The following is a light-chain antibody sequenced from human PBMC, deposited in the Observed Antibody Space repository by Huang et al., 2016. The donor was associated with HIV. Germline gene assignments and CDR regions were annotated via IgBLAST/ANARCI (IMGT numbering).Light chain of an antibody. V-gene: IGKV3-15*01. J-gene: IGKJ1*01. CDR3: QHYDNWAPAT. CDR1: QNVSTN. Sequence: EIVMTQSPVTLSVSPGESATLSCRASQNVSTNLAWYQHKPGRAPRLLIYGASTRDTSVPARFSASGSGTEFTLTVGGLRSDDFAVYYCQHYDNWAPATFGQGTKLEVK. CDR2: GAS.